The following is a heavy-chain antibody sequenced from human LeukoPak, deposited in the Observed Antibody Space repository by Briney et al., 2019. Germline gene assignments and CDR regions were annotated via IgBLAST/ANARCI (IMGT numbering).Heavy chain of an antibody. CDR3: AASWVYSSSLEDYCYYYMDV. D-gene: IGHD6-13*01. J-gene: IGHJ6*03. CDR2: IFYSGST. CDR1: GGSISSSY. V-gene: IGHV4-59*08. Sequence: SETLSLTCTVSGGSISSSYWSWIRQPPGKGLEWIGYIFYSGSTKYNPSLKSRVTISVDTSKNQFSLKLSSVTAADTAVYYCAASWVYSSSLEDYCYYYMDVWGKGTTVTVSS.